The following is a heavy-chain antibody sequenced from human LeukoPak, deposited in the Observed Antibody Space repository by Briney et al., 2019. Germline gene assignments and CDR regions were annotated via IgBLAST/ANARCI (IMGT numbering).Heavy chain of an antibody. CDR2: ISSSSSYI. V-gene: IGHV3-21*01. CDR1: GFTFSSYS. Sequence: PGGSLRLSCAASGFTFSSYSMNWVRQAPGKGLEWVSSISSSSSYIYYADSVKGRFTISRDNAKNSLYLQMNSLRVEDTALYYCARDAEVGTLFGVLSRYNWFDPWGQGTLVTVSS. D-gene: IGHD3-3*01. J-gene: IGHJ5*02. CDR3: ARDAEVGTLFGVLSRYNWFDP.